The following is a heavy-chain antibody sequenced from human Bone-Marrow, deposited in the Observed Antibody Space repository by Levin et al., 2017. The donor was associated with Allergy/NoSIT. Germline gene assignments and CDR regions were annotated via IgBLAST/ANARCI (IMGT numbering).Heavy chain of an antibody. J-gene: IGHJ4*02. Sequence: PSETLSLTCTVSGGSINSANYFWAWIRQPPGKGLQWIGSTPYSGRAYYNPSLKSRVTISVDTSKNQFSLTLRSVTAADTGVFYCAREGGASWNYLNTFDSWGRGTLVTVSS. CDR1: GGSINSANYF. CDR2: TPYSGRA. CDR3: AREGGASWNYLNTFDS. V-gene: IGHV4-39*02. D-gene: IGHD1-7*01.